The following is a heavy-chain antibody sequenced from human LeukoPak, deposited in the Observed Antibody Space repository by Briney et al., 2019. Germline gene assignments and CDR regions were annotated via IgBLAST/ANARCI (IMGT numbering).Heavy chain of an antibody. CDR2: IYSSGST. CDR1: GFTVSSNY. V-gene: IGHV3-53*01. Sequence: GGSLRLSCAASGFTVSSNYMSWVRQAPGKGLEWVSVIYSSGSTYYADSMKGRFTISRDNSKNTLYLQMNSLRVEDTAVYYCARGPIIFDYGDDTRSWNYWGQGTLVTVSS. CDR3: ARGPIIFDYGDDTRSWNY. J-gene: IGHJ4*02. D-gene: IGHD4-17*01.